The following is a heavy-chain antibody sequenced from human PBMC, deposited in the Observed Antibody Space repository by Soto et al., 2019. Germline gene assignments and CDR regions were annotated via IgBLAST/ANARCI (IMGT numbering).Heavy chain of an antibody. CDR3: AKTPDTSSMYYFDS. D-gene: IGHD3-10*02. J-gene: IGHJ4*02. CDR2: IRGNSATT. Sequence: PGGSLRLSCAASGFTIGHYAMSWVRQAPGKGLEWVADIRGNSATTHYADSVKGRFTIARDNSRNTLYLQMNNLRAEDTAIYYCAKTPDTSSMYYFDSWGQGTLVTVSS. V-gene: IGHV3-23*01. CDR1: GFTIGHYA.